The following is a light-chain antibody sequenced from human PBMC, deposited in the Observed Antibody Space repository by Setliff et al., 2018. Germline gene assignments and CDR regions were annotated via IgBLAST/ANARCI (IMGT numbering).Light chain of an antibody. CDR3: STWDDSLGAVV. Sequence: QSVLTQPPSASGTPGQRATISCSGSSSNIGSRAVNWYQQLPGTAPKLLIYQSVQRPSGVPDRFSGSKSGTSASLAVIGLQSEDEADYYCSTWDDSLGAVVFGGGTKV. CDR1: SSNIGSRA. V-gene: IGLV1-44*01. J-gene: IGLJ2*01. CDR2: QSV.